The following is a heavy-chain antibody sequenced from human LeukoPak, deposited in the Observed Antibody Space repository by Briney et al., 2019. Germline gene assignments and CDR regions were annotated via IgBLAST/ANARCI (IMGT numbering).Heavy chain of an antibody. CDR3: AKTQGYHDC. CDR1: GFTFSSYS. J-gene: IGHJ4*02. Sequence: PGRSLRLSCAASGFTFSSYSMHWVRQAPGKGLEWVAVISYDGSNRYFADSVKGRFTISRDNSKNTLYLQMNSLRSEDTAVYYCAKTQGYHDCWGQGTLVTVSS. V-gene: IGHV3-30*04. CDR2: ISYDGSNR. D-gene: IGHD3-3*01.